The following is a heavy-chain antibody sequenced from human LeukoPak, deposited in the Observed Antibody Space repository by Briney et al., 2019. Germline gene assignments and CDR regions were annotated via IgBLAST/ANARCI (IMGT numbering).Heavy chain of an antibody. D-gene: IGHD5-12*01. Sequence: GGSLRLSCAASGFTFSSYAMSWVRQAPGKGLEWVSSISNSGGRTFYTDSVKGRFTISRDNSKITLYLQMNSLRAEDTAVYYCAKSYNGYESKPDYWGQGTLVTVST. J-gene: IGHJ4*02. V-gene: IGHV3-23*01. CDR3: AKSYNGYESKPDY. CDR1: GFTFSSYA. CDR2: ISNSGGRT.